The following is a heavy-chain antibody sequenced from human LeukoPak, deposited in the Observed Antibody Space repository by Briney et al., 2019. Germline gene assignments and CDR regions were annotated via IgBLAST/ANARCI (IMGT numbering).Heavy chain of an antibody. CDR1: AYTFTDYY. CDR3: ARDSSGPLNWFDP. CDR2: IQPNIGDT. Sequence: ASVKVSCKPSAYTFTDYYIHWVRQAPGQGREWMGSIQPNIGDTNYTQKFQGSVTMTRDTTISTAYMELSRLSCDDTAVFYCARDSSGPLNWFDPWGQGTLVTVSS. V-gene: IGHV1-2*02. D-gene: IGHD6-25*01. J-gene: IGHJ5*02.